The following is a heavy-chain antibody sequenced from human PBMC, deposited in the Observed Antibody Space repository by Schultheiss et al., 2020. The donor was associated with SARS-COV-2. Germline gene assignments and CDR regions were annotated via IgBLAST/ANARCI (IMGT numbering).Heavy chain of an antibody. V-gene: IGHV4-61*08. D-gene: IGHD3-22*01. Sequence: SETLSLTCTVSGGSISSGGYYWSWIRQPPGKGLEWIGYIYYSGSTNYNPSLKSRVTISVDTSKNQFSLKLSSVTAADTAVYYCARGSLHYYDSSAYPLYYGLDVWGQGTTVTVSS. CDR3: ARGSLHYYDSSAYPLYYGLDV. CDR1: GGSISSGGYY. CDR2: IYYSGST. J-gene: IGHJ6*02.